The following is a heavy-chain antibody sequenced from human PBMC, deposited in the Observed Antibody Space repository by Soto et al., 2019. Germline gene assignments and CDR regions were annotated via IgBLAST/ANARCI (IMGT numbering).Heavy chain of an antibody. Sequence: PSETLSLTCTVSGGSISSYYWSWIRQPPGKGLEWIGYIYYSGSTYYNPSLKSRVTISVDTSKNQFSLKLSSVTAADTAVYYCASLTLIAVAGTFDYWGQGTRVTVSS. D-gene: IGHD6-19*01. J-gene: IGHJ4*02. V-gene: IGHV4-59*08. CDR1: GGSISSYY. CDR3: ASLTLIAVAGTFDY. CDR2: IYYSGST.